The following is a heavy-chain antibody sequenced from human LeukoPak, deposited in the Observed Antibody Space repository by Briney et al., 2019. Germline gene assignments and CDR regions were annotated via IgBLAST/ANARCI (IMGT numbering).Heavy chain of an antibody. CDR1: GGSISSYY. CDR2: IYTSGST. J-gene: IGHJ4*02. D-gene: IGHD6-13*01. Sequence: NASETLSLTCTVSGGSISSYYWSWIRQPAGKGPEWIGRIYTSGSTNYNPSLKSRVTMSVDTSKNQFSLKLSSVTAADTAVYYCAGGGSSSWSTNFDYWGQGTLVTVSS. V-gene: IGHV4-4*07. CDR3: AGGGSSSWSTNFDY.